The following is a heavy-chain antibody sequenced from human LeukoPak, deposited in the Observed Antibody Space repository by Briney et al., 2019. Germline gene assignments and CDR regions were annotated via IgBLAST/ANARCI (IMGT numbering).Heavy chain of an antibody. J-gene: IGHJ4*02. CDR3: ARTSLAYFDY. CDR2: IYSGGST. V-gene: IGHV3-53*01. CDR1: GGSISSSSYY. Sequence: ETLSLTCTVSGGSISSSSYYWGWIRQPPGKGLEWVSVIYSGGSTYYADSVKGRFTISRDNSKNTLYLQMNSLRAEDTAVYYCARTSLAYFDYWGQGTLVTVSS.